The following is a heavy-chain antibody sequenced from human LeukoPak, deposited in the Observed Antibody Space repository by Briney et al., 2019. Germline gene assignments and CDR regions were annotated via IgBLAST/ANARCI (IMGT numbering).Heavy chain of an antibody. CDR1: GVTFSSYA. CDR2: ISASGGST. CDR3: SNDNGDCRSTSCYYSMDV. D-gene: IGHD2-2*01. Sequence: GGSLTLSCAASGVTFSSYAWSWIRQAPGKGLEWVCYISASGGSTYHADPVKGRFTIARDNSKNTLYLQMNSLRAEDMAVYYCSNDNGDCRSTSCYYSMDVWGQGTTVTVSS. J-gene: IGHJ6*02. V-gene: IGHV3-23*01.